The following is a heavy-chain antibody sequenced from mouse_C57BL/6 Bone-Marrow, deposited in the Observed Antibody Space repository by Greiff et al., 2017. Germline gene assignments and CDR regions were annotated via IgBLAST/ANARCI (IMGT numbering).Heavy chain of an antibody. CDR3: ARPKLLWDWYFGV. J-gene: IGHJ1*03. CDR2: INPSNGGT. D-gene: IGHD2-1*01. Sequence: QVQLQQSGTELVKPGASVKLSCKASGYTFTSYWMHWVKQRPGQGLEWIGNINPSNGGTNYNEKFKSKATLTVDKSSSTAYMQLSSLTSEDSAVYDCARPKLLWDWYFGVWGTGTTVTVAS. CDR1: GYTFTSYW. V-gene: IGHV1-53*01.